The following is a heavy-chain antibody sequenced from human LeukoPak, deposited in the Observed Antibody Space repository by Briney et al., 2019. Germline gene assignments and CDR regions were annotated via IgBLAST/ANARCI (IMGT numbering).Heavy chain of an antibody. CDR1: GFTFSSYS. J-gene: IGHJ4*02. Sequence: PGGSLRLSCAASGFTFSSYSMNWVRQAPGKGLEWVSSISSSSSYIYYADSVKGRFTISRDNAKNSLYLQMNSLRAEDTAVYYCAREEQWLASAIDYWGQGTLVTVSS. CDR2: ISSSSSYI. D-gene: IGHD6-19*01. V-gene: IGHV3-21*01. CDR3: AREEQWLASAIDY.